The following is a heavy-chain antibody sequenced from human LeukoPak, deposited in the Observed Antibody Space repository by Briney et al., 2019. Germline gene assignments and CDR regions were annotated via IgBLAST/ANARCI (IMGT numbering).Heavy chain of an antibody. V-gene: IGHV3-49*04. CDR3: TRGRWFGEGDSHY. J-gene: IGHJ4*02. Sequence: GGSLRLSCTASGFTFGDYAMSWVRQAPGKGLEWVGFIRSNSYGGTTEYAASVKGRFTISRDDSKSIAYLQMNSLKTEDTGVYYCTRGRWFGEGDSHYWGQGTLLTVSS. D-gene: IGHD3-10*01. CDR2: IRSNSYGGTT. CDR1: GFTFGDYA.